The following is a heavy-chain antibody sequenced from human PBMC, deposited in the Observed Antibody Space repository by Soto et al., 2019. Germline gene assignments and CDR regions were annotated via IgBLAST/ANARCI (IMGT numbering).Heavy chain of an antibody. CDR1: GYTFTDYG. D-gene: IGHD3-22*01. Sequence: QVQLVESGAEVKKPGASVKVSCKASGYTFTDYGISWVRQAPGQGLEWMGWISGYNGNTKYAKKFQGRVTMTTDTPTNTAYMELRSLRSDDTAVYYCARDREYYYDSSGNYYYHYGLDVWGQGTKVTVS. J-gene: IGHJ6*02. V-gene: IGHV1-18*04. CDR3: ARDREYYYDSSGNYYYHYGLDV. CDR2: ISGYNGNT.